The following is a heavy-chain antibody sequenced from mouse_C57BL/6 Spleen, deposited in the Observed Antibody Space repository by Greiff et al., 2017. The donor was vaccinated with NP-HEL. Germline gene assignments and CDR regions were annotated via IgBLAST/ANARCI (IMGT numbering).Heavy chain of an antibody. V-gene: IGHV5-17*01. CDR3: AKGGANWDWYFDV. CDR2: ISSGSSTI. CDR1: GFTFSDYG. Sequence: EVKVVESGGGLVKPGGSLKLSCAASGFTFSDYGMHWVRQAPEKGLEWVAYISSGSSTIYYADTVKGRFTISRDNAKNTLFLQMTSLRSEDTAMYYCAKGGANWDWYFDVWGTGTTVTVSS. D-gene: IGHD4-1*01. J-gene: IGHJ1*03.